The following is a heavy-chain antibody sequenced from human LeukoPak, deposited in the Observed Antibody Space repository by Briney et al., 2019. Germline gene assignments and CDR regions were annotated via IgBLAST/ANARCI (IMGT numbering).Heavy chain of an antibody. CDR2: IYYSGST. Sequence: SETLSLTCTVSGGSISSGDYYWSWIRQPPGKGLEWIGYIYYSGSTYYNPPLKSRVTISVDTSKNQFSLKLSSVTAADTAVYYCARTRIVVVPAAKNWFDPWGQGTLVTVSS. CDR1: GGSISSGDYY. J-gene: IGHJ5*02. V-gene: IGHV4-30-4*08. D-gene: IGHD2-2*01. CDR3: ARTRIVVVPAAKNWFDP.